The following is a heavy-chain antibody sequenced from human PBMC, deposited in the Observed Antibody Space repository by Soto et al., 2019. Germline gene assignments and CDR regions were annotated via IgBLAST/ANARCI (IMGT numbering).Heavy chain of an antibody. CDR3: ATITVTPD. Sequence: ASVKVSCKASGYTFTSYGISWVRQAPGQGLEWMGWISAYNGETIYAQKFQGRVTMTEDTSTDTAYMELSSLRSEDTAVYYCATITVTPDWGQGTLVTVSS. D-gene: IGHD4-4*01. J-gene: IGHJ4*02. CDR1: GYTFTSYG. V-gene: IGHV1-18*01. CDR2: ISAYNGET.